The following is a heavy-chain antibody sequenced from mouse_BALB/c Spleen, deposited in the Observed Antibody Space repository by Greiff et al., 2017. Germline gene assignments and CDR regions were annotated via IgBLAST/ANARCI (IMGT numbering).Heavy chain of an antibody. Sequence: EVQLQQSGPGVVKPSQSLSLTCTVTGYSITSDYAWNWIRQFPGNKLEWMGYISYSGSTSYNPSLKSRISITRDTSKNQFFLQLNYVTTEDTATYYCARRGVYYDYGFYAMDYWGQGTSVTVSS. V-gene: IGHV3-2*02. D-gene: IGHD2-4*01. J-gene: IGHJ4*01. CDR3: ARRGVYYDYGFYAMDY. CDR1: GYSITSDYA. CDR2: ISYSGST.